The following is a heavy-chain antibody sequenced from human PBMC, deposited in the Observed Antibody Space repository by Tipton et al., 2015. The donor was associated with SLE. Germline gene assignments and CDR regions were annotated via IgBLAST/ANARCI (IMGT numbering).Heavy chain of an antibody. D-gene: IGHD3-22*01. V-gene: IGHV1-46*01. CDR2: INPSGGRT. CDR1: GYTFSTYY. CDR3: AIGLTLLVVKDGFDV. J-gene: IGHJ3*01. Sequence: QLVQSGAELKKPGASMKVSCKASGYTFSTYYIHWVRQAPGQGLEWMGMINPSGGRTINAQRFQGRLTMTTDTSTSTVFMELSSLRSEDTAVYYCAIGLTLLVVKDGFDVWGQGTMVTVSS.